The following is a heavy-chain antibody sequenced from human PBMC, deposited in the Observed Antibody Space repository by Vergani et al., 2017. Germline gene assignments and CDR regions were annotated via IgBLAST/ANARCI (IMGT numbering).Heavy chain of an antibody. CDR2: INTNTGNP. V-gene: IGHV7-4-1*02. CDR3: ARGDYSGSWYPGYDYYYMDV. D-gene: IGHD6-13*01. J-gene: IGHJ6*03. CDR1: GYTFTSYA. Sequence: QVQLVQSGSELKKPGASVKVSCKASGYTFTSYAMNWVRQAPGQGREWMGWINTNTGNPTYAQGFTGRFVFSLDTSVSTAYLQISSLKAEDTAVDYCARGDYSGSWYPGYDYYYMDVWARGPRSPSP.